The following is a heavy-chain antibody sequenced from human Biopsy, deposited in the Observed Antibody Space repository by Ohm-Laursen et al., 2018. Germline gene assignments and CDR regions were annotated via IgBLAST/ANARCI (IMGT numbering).Heavy chain of an antibody. CDR2: IKQDGNEK. J-gene: IGHJ4*02. Sequence: FLRLSCAASGFTFSDYWMGWVRQAPGKGLEWVANIKQDGNEKYYVDSVMGRFTISRDNGKNSLYLQMNSLRAEDTAVYYCARARGSGRLRYHFDYWGQGTLVTVSS. CDR1: GFTFSDYW. D-gene: IGHD1-26*01. V-gene: IGHV3-7*01. CDR3: ARARGSGRLRYHFDY.